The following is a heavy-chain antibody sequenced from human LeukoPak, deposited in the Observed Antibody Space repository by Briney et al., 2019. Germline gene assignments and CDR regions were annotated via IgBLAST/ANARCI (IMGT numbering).Heavy chain of an antibody. CDR1: GGSISSGGYY. V-gene: IGHV4-31*03. D-gene: IGHD3-22*01. J-gene: IGHJ4*02. CDR3: AGGPRTSYYDNGGYYYPRKNLDY. CDR2: IYYSGST. Sequence: SQTLSLTCTVSGGSISSGGYYWSWIRQHPGRGLEWIGYIYYSGSTYYNPSLKSRVTISVDTSKNQFSLKLSSVTAADTAVYYCAGGPRTSYYDNGGYYYPRKNLDYWGQGTLVTVSS.